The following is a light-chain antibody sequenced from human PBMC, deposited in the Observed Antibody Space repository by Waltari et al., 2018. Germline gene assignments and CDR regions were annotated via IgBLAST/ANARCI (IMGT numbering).Light chain of an antibody. CDR3: AAWDDSLTGPV. CDR1: TPNIGITT. CDR2: SNP. Sequence: QSVLTQPPSASVTPGQRVTIPCSGSTPNIGITTVPCYQQFPRTAPKLLIYSNPQRPSGVPARFSGSKSGTSASLAISGLQSEDEAEYFCAAWDDSLTGPVFGGGTKVTVL. V-gene: IGLV1-44*01. J-gene: IGLJ3*02.